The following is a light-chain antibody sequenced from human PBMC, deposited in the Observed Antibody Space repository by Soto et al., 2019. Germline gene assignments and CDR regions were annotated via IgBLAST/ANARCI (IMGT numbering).Light chain of an antibody. CDR3: SSYAGSRNLV. V-gene: IGLV2-8*01. CDR1: SSDVGAYNF. J-gene: IGLJ3*02. CDR2: EVT. Sequence: QSALTQPPSASGSPGQSVTISCNGTSSDVGAYNFVSWYQQHPGKAPKLMISEVTKRPAGVPDRFSGSKSGNTASLTVSGLQAEDEADYYCSSYAGSRNLVFGGGTQLTVL.